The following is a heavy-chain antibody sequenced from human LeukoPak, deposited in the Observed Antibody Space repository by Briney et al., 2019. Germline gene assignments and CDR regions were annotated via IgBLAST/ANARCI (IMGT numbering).Heavy chain of an antibody. Sequence: PSQTLSLTCTVSGGSISSGSYYWSWIRQPAGKGLEWIGRIYTSGSTNYNPSLKSRVTISVDTSKNQFSLKLSSVTAADTAVYYRARDLNLVRSGWYGNWFDPWGQGTLVTVSS. CDR1: GGSISSGSYY. CDR2: IYTSGST. J-gene: IGHJ5*02. CDR3: ARDLNLVRSGWYGNWFDP. V-gene: IGHV4-61*02. D-gene: IGHD6-19*01.